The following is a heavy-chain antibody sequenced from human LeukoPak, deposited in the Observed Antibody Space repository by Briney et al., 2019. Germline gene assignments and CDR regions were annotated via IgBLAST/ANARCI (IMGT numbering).Heavy chain of an antibody. CDR2: IIPIFGTA. V-gene: IGHV1-69*05. D-gene: IGHD3-10*02. Sequence: ASVKVSCKASGGTFSSYAISWVRQAPGQGLEWMGRIIPIFGTANYAQKFQGRVTITTDESTSTAYMELSSLRSEDTAVYYCARGSPTMLDFDYWGQGTLVTVSS. J-gene: IGHJ4*02. CDR1: GGTFSSYA. CDR3: ARGSPTMLDFDY.